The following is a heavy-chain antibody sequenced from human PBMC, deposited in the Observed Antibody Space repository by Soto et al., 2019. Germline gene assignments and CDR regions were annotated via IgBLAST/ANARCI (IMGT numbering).Heavy chain of an antibody. CDR2: ISAYNGNT. Sequence: GASVKVSCKASGYTFTSYGISWVRQAPGQGLEWMGWISAYNGNTNYAQKLQGRVTMTTDTSTSTAYMELRSLRSDDTAVYYCAREKAPHGDYESENNWFAPWGQETLFTVS. CDR3: AREKAPHGDYESENNWFAP. CDR1: GYTFTSYG. J-gene: IGHJ5*02. D-gene: IGHD4-17*01. V-gene: IGHV1-18*01.